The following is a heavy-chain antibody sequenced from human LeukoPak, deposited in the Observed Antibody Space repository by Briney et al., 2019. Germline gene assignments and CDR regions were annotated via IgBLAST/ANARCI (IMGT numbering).Heavy chain of an antibody. CDR3: ARGEWTYDYVWGSYRQEFDY. CDR1: GGSFSGYY. D-gene: IGHD3-16*02. CDR2: INHSGST. V-gene: IGHV4-34*01. Sequence: SETLSLTCAVYGGSFSGYYWSWLRQPPGEGLEWIGEINHSGSTNYNPSLKSRVTISVDTSKNQFSLKLSSVTAADTAVYYCARGEWTYDYVWGSYRQEFDYWGQGTLVTVSS. J-gene: IGHJ4*02.